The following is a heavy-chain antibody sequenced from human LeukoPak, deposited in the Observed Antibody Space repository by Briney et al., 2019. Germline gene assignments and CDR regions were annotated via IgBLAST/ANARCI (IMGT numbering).Heavy chain of an antibody. J-gene: IGHJ6*02. CDR1: GGSFSGYY. CDR2: INHSGST. D-gene: IGHD6-19*01. CDR3: ARVKIRGSSGWNTAGRYYYYGMDV. Sequence: SETLSLTCAVYGGSFSGYYWSWIRQPPGKGLEWIGEINHSGSTNYNPSLKSRVTMSVDTSKNQFSLKLSSVTAADTAVYYCARVKIRGSSGWNTAGRYYYYGMDVWGQGTTVTVSS. V-gene: IGHV4-34*01.